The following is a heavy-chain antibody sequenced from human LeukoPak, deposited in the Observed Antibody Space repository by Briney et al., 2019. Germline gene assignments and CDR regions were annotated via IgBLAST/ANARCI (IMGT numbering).Heavy chain of an antibody. Sequence: SGGSLRLSCAASGFTFSDYYMSWIRQAPGKGLEWVSYISSSGSTIYYADSVKGRFTISRDNAKNSLYLQMNSLRAEDTAVYYCARDRDSYGPYFDYWGQGTLVTVSS. CDR2: ISSSGSTI. V-gene: IGHV3-11*01. CDR1: GFTFSDYY. D-gene: IGHD5-18*01. J-gene: IGHJ4*02. CDR3: ARDRDSYGPYFDY.